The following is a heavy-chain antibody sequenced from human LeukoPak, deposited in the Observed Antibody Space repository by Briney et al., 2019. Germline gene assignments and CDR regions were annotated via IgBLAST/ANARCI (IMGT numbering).Heavy chain of an antibody. J-gene: IGHJ4*02. V-gene: IGHV3-21*01. CDR1: GFTFSSYS. CDR3: ARDEEGDSSGYYSH. D-gene: IGHD3-22*01. Sequence: PGGSLRLSCAASGFTFSSYSMNWVRRAPGKGLEWVSSISSSSSYIYYADSVKGRFTISRDNAKNSLCLQMNSLRAEDTAVYYCARDEEGDSSGYYSHWGQGTLVTVSS. CDR2: ISSSSSYI.